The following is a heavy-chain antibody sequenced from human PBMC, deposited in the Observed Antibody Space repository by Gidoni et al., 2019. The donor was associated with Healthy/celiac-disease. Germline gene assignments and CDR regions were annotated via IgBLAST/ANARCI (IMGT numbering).Heavy chain of an antibody. Sequence: EVQLVESGGGVVQPGGSLSLACAASGFTFSNYWMTWVRQATGKGLEWVANIKQDGSEKYYVDSVKGRFTISRDNPKNSLYLQMNTLRAEDMAVYYCARDRGSVVTDYWGQGTLVTVSS. V-gene: IGHV3-7*01. CDR2: IKQDGSEK. CDR1: GFTFSNYW. CDR3: ARDRGSVVTDY. D-gene: IGHD2-15*01. J-gene: IGHJ4*02.